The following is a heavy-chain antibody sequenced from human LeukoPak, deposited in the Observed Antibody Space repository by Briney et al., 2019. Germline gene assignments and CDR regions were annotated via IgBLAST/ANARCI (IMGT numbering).Heavy chain of an antibody. CDR2: ISGSGTST. J-gene: IGHJ4*02. V-gene: IGHV3-23*01. CDR3: ASRNYYDSSGYYYYYFDY. Sequence: GGSLRLSCAASGFTFSNHAMSWVRQAPGKGLEWVSGISGSGTSTYYADSVKGRFTISRDNSKNTLYLQMNSLRAEDAAVYYCASRNYYDSSGYYYYYFDYWGQGILVTVSS. D-gene: IGHD3-22*01. CDR1: GFTFSNHA.